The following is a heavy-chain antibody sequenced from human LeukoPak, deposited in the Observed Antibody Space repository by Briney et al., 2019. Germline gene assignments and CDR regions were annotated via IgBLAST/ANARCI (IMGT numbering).Heavy chain of an antibody. V-gene: IGHV3-74*01. CDR2: IGTDGSST. CDR3: ARDKYGGNSNAFDI. D-gene: IGHD4-23*01. J-gene: IGHJ3*02. Sequence: GGSLRLSCAASGFTFSSYWMNWVRQVPGKGLVWVSRIGTDGSSTTYADYVKGRFTISRDNAKKTLYLQMNSLRAEDTAVYYCARDKYGGNSNAFDIWGQGTLVTVSS. CDR1: GFTFSSYW.